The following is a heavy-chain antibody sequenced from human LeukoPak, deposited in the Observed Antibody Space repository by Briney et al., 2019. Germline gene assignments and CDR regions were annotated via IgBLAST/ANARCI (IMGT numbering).Heavy chain of an antibody. D-gene: IGHD3-22*01. V-gene: IGHV3-66*01. Sequence: GGSLRLSCAASGFTVSSNYMSWVRQAPGKGLEWVSVIYSGGSTYYADSVKGRFTISRDNSKNTLYLQMNSLRAEDTAVYYCARDGHYDSSGYYAVFDYWGQGTLVTVSS. CDR3: ARDGHYDSSGYYAVFDY. J-gene: IGHJ4*02. CDR1: GFTVSSNY. CDR2: IYSGGST.